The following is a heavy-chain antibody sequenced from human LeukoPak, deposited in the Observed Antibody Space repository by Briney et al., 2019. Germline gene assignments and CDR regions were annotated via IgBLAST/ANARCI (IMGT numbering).Heavy chain of an antibody. D-gene: IGHD4-11*01. CDR2: ISAYNGNT. J-gene: IGHJ3*02. Sequence: ASVKVSCKASGYTFTSYGISWVRQAPGQGLEWMGWISAYNGNTNYAQKFQGRVTMARDTSISTAYMELSRLRSDDTAVYYCARGAYSDAFDIWGQGTMVTVSS. CDR3: ARGAYSDAFDI. V-gene: IGHV1-18*01. CDR1: GYTFTSYG.